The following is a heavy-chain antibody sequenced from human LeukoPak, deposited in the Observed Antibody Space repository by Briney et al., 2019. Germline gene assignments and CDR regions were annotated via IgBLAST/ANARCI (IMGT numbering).Heavy chain of an antibody. V-gene: IGHV1-2*02. J-gene: IGHJ3*02. Sequence: ASVKVSCKASGYTFTGYYMHWVRQAPGQGLEWMGWINPNSGGTNYAQKFQGRVTMTRDTSISTAYMELSRLRSDDTAVYYCARTTVAGYDAFDIWGQGTMVTVSS. CDR2: INPNSGGT. CDR1: GYTFTGYY. D-gene: IGHD6-19*01. CDR3: ARTTVAGYDAFDI.